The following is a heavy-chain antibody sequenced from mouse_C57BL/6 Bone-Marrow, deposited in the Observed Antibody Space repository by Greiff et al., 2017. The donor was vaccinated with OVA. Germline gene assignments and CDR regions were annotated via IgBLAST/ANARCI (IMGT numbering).Heavy chain of an antibody. CDR2: IHPNSGST. J-gene: IGHJ1*03. V-gene: IGHV1-64*01. Sequence: QVQLKQPGAELVKPGASVKLSCTASGYTFTSYWMHWVKQRPGQGLEWIGMIHPNSGSTNYNEKFKSKATLTVDKSSSTAYMQRSSLTSEDSAVYYCARDGSSYWYYDVGGRGTTVTVTA. CDR3: ARDGSSYWYYDV. D-gene: IGHD1-1*01. CDR1: GYTFTSYW.